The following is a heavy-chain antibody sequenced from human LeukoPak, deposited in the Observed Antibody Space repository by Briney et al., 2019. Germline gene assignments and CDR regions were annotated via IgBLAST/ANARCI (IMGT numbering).Heavy chain of an antibody. V-gene: IGHV4-59*08. CDR3: ARHVYSSGWYGGLDY. CDR1: GGSISDYY. Sequence: SETLSLTCTVSGGSISDYYWSWIRQPPGKGLEWIGYIYYSGSTNYNPSLKSRVTISVDTSKNQFSLKLSSVTAADTAVYYCARHVYSSGWYGGLDYWGQGTLVTVSS. CDR2: IYYSGST. J-gene: IGHJ4*02. D-gene: IGHD6-19*01.